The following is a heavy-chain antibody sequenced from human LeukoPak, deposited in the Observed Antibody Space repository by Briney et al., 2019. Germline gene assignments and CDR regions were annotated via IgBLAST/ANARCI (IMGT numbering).Heavy chain of an antibody. V-gene: IGHV3-74*01. CDR1: GFTFSSYW. CDR2: INGAGSSI. J-gene: IGHJ4*02. Sequence: GGSLRLSCAASGFTFSSYWMHWVRQTPGKGRVWVSRINGAGSSISYADSVKGRVTISRDNAKNTLYLQMNNLSAEDTAVYYCARGGGYKNDYWGQGTLVTVSS. CDR3: ARGGGYKNDY. D-gene: IGHD5-24*01.